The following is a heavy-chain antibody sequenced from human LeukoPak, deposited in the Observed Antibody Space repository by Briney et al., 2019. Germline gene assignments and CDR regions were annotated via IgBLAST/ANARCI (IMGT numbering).Heavy chain of an antibody. V-gene: IGHV4-59*11. CDR2: IFYSGTT. D-gene: IGHD6-13*01. Sequence: SETLSLTCTVSNDSISPLYWGWIRQAPGKGLEFIGYIFYSGTTNFNPSLKSRVTLSVDTSKNQFSLRLNSVTAADTAVYYCARGGSAAKYYFDSWGQGTLVNVSS. CDR1: NDSISPLY. CDR3: ARGGSAAKYYFDS. J-gene: IGHJ4*02.